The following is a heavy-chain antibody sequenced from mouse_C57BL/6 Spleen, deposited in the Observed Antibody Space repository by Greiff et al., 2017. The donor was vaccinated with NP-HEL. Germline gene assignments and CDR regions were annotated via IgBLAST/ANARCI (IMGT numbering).Heavy chain of an antibody. V-gene: IGHV1-59*01. CDR1: GYTFTSYW. J-gene: IGHJ4*01. CDR3: ARGDGYYPYAMDY. CDR2: IDPSDSYT. D-gene: IGHD2-3*01. Sequence: VQLQQPGAELVMPGASVKLSCKASGYTFTSYWMHWVKQRPGQGLEWIGVIDPSDSYTNYNQKFKGKATLTVDTSSSTAYMQLSSLTSEDSAVYYCARGDGYYPYAMDYWGQGTSVTVSS.